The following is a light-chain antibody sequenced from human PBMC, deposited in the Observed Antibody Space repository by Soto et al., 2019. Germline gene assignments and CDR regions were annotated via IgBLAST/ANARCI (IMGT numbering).Light chain of an antibody. CDR1: QSVRNNY. J-gene: IGKJ4*01. CDR2: GAS. Sequence: EIVLTQSPGTLSLSPGEGATLSCRASQSVRNNYLAWYQQKPGQAPSLLIYGASARATGIPDRFSGSGSGTDFTLPISGLEPEDFAVYYWPQDGDSPRLTFGGGTRVEIK. V-gene: IGKV3-20*01. CDR3: PQDGDSPRLT.